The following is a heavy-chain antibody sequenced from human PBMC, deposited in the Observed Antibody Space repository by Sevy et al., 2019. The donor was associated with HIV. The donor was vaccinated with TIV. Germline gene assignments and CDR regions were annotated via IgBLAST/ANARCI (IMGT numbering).Heavy chain of an antibody. V-gene: IGHV3-64*01. CDR1: GFTFSSYA. D-gene: IGHD6-6*01. J-gene: IGHJ6*02. CDR2: ISSNGGST. Sequence: GGSLRLSCAASGFTFSSYAMHWVRQAPGKGLEYVSTISSNGGSTYYATSVKGRFTISRDNSKNTLYHQMGRLRAEDMAVYYCAGGYSSSIYGMDVWGQGTTVTVSS. CDR3: AGGYSSSIYGMDV.